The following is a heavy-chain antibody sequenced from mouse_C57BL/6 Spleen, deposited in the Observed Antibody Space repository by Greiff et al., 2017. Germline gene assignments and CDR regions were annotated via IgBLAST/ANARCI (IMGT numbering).Heavy chain of an antibody. Sequence: EVQLQESGPVLVKPGASVKMSCKASGYTFTDYYMNWVKQSHGKSLEWIGVINPYNGGTSYNQKFKGKATLTVDKSSSTAYMELNSLTSEDSAVYYCARGGRDYAMDYWGQGTSVTVSS. CDR2: INPYNGGT. CDR3: ARGGRDYAMDY. V-gene: IGHV1-19*01. D-gene: IGHD3-3*01. CDR1: GYTFTDYY. J-gene: IGHJ4*01.